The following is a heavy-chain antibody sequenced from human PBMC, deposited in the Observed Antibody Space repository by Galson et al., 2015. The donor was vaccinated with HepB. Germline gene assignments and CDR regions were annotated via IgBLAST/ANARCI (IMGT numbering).Heavy chain of an antibody. CDR3: TRGGLNELFPFRY. V-gene: IGHV1-46*03. Sequence: SVKVSCKASGYTFTSYYIHWVRQAPGQGLEWMGIINPSGGSTRYAQKFQGRVTMTRDTSTSTVYMELSSLRSEDTAVYYCTRGGLNELFPFRYWGQGTLVTVSS. CDR2: INPSGGST. CDR1: GYTFTSYY. D-gene: IGHD2-21*01. J-gene: IGHJ4*02.